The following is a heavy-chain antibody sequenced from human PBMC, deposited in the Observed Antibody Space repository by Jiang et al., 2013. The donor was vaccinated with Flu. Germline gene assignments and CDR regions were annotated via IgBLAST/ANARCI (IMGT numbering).Heavy chain of an antibody. CDR1: GYRFSDYW. V-gene: IGHV5-51*01. CDR2: INPGDSDT. D-gene: IGHD4-17*01. CDR3: ARHPFGDLDNWFDP. J-gene: IGHJ5*02. Sequence: GAEVKKPGESLKISCNVSGYRFSDYWIAWVRQMPGKGLEWMGIINPGDSDTRYSPSFEGQVTMSVDKSISTAYLQWTILKASDTAMYYCARHPFGDLDNWFDPWGQGTLVTVSS.